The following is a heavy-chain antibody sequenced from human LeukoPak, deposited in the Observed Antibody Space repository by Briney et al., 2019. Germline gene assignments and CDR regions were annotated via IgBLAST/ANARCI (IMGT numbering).Heavy chain of an antibody. CDR3: ARDQVRSGYSGYDECWYFDY. V-gene: IGHV4-31*03. CDR1: GGSISSGGYY. CDR2: IYYSGST. D-gene: IGHD5-12*01. Sequence: SQTLSLTCTVSGGSISSGGYYWSWIRQHPGKGLEWIGYIYYSGSTYYNPSLKSRVTISVDTSKNQFSLKLSSVTAADTAVYYCARDQVRSGYSGYDECWYFDYWGQGTLVTVSS. J-gene: IGHJ4*02.